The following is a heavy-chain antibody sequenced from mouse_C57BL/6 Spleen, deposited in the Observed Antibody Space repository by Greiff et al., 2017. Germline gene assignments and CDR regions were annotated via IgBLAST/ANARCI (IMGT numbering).Heavy chain of an antibody. Sequence: VQLQHSGPELVKPGASVKIPCKASGYTFTDYNMDWVKQSHGKSLEWIGDINPNNGGTIYNQKFKGKATLTVDKSSSTAYMELRSLTSENTAVYYCAREAYYAMDYWGQGTSVTVSS. CDR3: AREAYYAMDY. V-gene: IGHV1-18*01. J-gene: IGHJ4*01. CDR1: GYTFTDYN. CDR2: INPNNGGT.